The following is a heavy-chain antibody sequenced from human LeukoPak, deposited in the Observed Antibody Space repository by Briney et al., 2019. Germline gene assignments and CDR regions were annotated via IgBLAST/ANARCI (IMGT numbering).Heavy chain of an antibody. CDR2: IIPILGIA. J-gene: IGHJ4*02. CDR1: GGTFSSYA. D-gene: IGHD6-13*01. CDR3: ASRQYSISWYDLVY. Sequence: SVKVSCKASGGTFSSYAISWVRQAPGQGLEWMGRIIPILGIANYAQKFQGRVTITADKSTSTAYMELSSLRSEDTAVYYCASRQYSISWYDLVYWGQGTLVTVSS. V-gene: IGHV1-69*04.